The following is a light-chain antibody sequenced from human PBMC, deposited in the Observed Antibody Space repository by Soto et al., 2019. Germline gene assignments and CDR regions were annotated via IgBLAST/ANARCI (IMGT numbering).Light chain of an antibody. CDR1: QSVRSSY. J-gene: IGKJ2*01. CDR2: GAA. V-gene: IGKV3-20*01. Sequence: EIVLTQSPGTLSLSPGERATLSCRASQSVRSSYLAWYQQKPGQAPRLLIYGAASRATGIPDMFSGSGSGTDFTLTISRREPEDFAVYYCQQYGSSPLYTFGQGIKLEIK. CDR3: QQYGSSPLYT.